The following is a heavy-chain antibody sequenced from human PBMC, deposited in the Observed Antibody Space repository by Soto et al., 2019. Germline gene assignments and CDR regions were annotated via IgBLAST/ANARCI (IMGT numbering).Heavy chain of an antibody. D-gene: IGHD6-19*01. J-gene: IGHJ4*02. Sequence: EVQLLDSGGGLVQPGGSLRLSCAASGFDFGYYAMGWVRQAPGKGLEWVSCISDSGRPTYYADSVKGRFTVSRDNSKKTLYFLMNSLRAGDTARYYCAKGARRSSGWYYFDYWGQGSLVTVSS. CDR3: AKGARRSSGWYYFDY. CDR1: GFDFGYYA. CDR2: ISDSGRPT. V-gene: IGHV3-23*01.